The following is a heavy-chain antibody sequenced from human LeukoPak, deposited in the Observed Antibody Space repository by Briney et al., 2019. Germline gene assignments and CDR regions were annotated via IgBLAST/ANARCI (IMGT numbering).Heavy chain of an antibody. CDR2: IHPGDSDT. CDR3: ARNKYFGSGTLTYVGH. D-gene: IGHD3-10*01. J-gene: IGHJ4*02. CDR1: GFDFPNYW. Sequence: GESLRISCKASGFDFPNYWIGWVRQTPGKGLEWMMIIHPGDSDTRYNPSFEGQVSISVDKSISTVYLQWGSLKASDTALYCCARNKYFGSGTLTYVGHWGQGTLVTVSS. V-gene: IGHV5-51*01.